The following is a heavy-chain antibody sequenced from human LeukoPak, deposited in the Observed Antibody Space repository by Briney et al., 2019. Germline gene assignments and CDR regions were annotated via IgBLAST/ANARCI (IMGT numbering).Heavy chain of an antibody. CDR3: ARGRPHGNDY. CDR1: GFILSNYA. V-gene: IGHV3-13*01. D-gene: IGHD4-23*01. J-gene: IGHJ4*02. CDR2: LGTAGDT. Sequence: GGSLRLSCAASGFILSNYAMHWVRQPAGKGLEWVSALGTAGDTFYPGSVKGRFTISRDNAKKSLFLQMSSLRVEDTAVYYCARGRPHGNDYWGQGTLVTVSS.